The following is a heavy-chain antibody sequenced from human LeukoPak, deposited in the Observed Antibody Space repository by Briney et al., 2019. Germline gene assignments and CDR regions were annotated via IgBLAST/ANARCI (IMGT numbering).Heavy chain of an antibody. CDR2: IYYSGST. J-gene: IGHJ4*02. V-gene: IGHV4-61*08. CDR3: ARGLGVTTDFDY. D-gene: IGHD4-17*01. CDR1: GGSISSGGYY. Sequence: PSETLSLTCTVSGGSISSGGYYWSWIRQPPGKGLEWIGYIYYSGSTNYNPSLKSRVTISVDTSKNQLSLKLTSVTAADTAVYYCARGLGVTTDFDYWGQGTLVTVSS.